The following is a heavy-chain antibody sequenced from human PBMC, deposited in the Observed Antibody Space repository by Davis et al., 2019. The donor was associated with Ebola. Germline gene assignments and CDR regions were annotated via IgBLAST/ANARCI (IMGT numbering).Heavy chain of an antibody. V-gene: IGHV3-74*01. CDR2: INSDGSST. D-gene: IGHD6-13*01. CDR1: GFTFSSYW. CDR3: ARAQLSSSWYFMSYYYYYMDV. Sequence: PGGSLRLSCAAAGFTFSSYWMHWVRQAPGKGLVWVSRINSDGSSTSYADSVKGRFTISRDNAKNTLYLQMNSLRAEDTAVYYCARAQLSSSWYFMSYYYYYMDVWGKGTTVTVSS. J-gene: IGHJ6*03.